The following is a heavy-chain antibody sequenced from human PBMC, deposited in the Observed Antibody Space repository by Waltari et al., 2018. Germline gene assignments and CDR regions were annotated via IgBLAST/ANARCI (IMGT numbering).Heavy chain of an antibody. V-gene: IGHV3-48*01. CDR2: ISSGGDIT. CDR3: AREGSGFDP. CDR1: GFTFSTYN. Sequence: EVQLVESGGGLVQPGGSLRLSCAASGFTFSTYNFNCVRQAPGRGLQWVSFISSGGDITYYTDSVNGRFTISRDIAKNSLYLQMNSLRVEDTAVYYCAREGSGFDPWGQGTLVTVSS. J-gene: IGHJ5*02.